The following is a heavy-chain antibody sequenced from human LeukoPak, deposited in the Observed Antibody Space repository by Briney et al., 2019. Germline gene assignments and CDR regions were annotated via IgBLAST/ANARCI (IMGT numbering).Heavy chain of an antibody. J-gene: IGHJ4*02. Sequence: GGSLRLSCAASGFTFSSYAMNWVRQAPGKGLEWVSTISDGSRDTHYAGSVKGRFTISRDDSQNIVYLQMDSLRAEDTALYYCTTRLRNHFDYWGQGTQVTVSS. CDR3: TTRLRNHFDY. D-gene: IGHD5-12*01. CDR1: GFTFSSYA. CDR2: ISDGSRDT. V-gene: IGHV3-23*01.